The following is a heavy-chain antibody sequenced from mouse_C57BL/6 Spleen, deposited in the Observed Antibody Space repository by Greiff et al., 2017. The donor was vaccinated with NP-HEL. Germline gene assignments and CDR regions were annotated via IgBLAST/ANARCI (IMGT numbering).Heavy chain of an antibody. J-gene: IGHJ4*01. CDR3: AREENYDYDSGMDY. V-gene: IGHV1-64*01. D-gene: IGHD2-4*01. CDR1: GYTFTSYW. Sequence: VQLKQPGAELVKPGASVKLSCTASGYTFTSYWMHWVKQRPGQGLEWIGMIHPNSGSTNYNEKFKSKATLTVDKSSSTAYMQLSSLTSEDSAVYYCAREENYDYDSGMDYWGQGTSVTVSS. CDR2: IHPNSGST.